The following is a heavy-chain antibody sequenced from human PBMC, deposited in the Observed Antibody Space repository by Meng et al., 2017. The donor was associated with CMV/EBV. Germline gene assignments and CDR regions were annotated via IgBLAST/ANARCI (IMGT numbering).Heavy chain of an antibody. CDR3: ARDPNLRDRGWLDP. CDR2: ISSSGADI. V-gene: IGHV3-21*01. D-gene: IGHD2-15*01. Sequence: GSGFALSDYSMNWVRQAPGKGLEWVSSISSSGADIFYTVSLKSRVTISRDNTKKLVFLQMDGLTVEDTARYYCARDPNLRDRGWLDPWGQGTLVTVSS. J-gene: IGHJ5*02. CDR1: GFALSDYS.